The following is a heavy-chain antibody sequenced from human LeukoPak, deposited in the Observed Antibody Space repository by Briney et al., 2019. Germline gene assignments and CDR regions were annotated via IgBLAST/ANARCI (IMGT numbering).Heavy chain of an antibody. CDR2: IWYDESNK. D-gene: IGHD3-10*01. J-gene: IGHJ4*02. V-gene: IGHV3-33*06. CDR3: AKDYYGSGTYGYFDS. Sequence: PGRSLRLSCAASGFSFSTYGMHWVRQAPGKGLEWVALIWYDESNKYYADSVKGRFTISRGNSKNTLYLQMSSLRADDTAVYYCAKDYYGSGTYGYFDSWGQGTLVTVSS. CDR1: GFSFSTYG.